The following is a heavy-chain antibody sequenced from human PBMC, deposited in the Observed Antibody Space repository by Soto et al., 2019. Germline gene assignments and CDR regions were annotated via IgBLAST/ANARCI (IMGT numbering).Heavy chain of an antibody. CDR1: GYTFTSYG. CDR2: ISAYNGNT. CDR3: ARDFLLSPGHSYGFTPHGMDV. V-gene: IGHV1-18*01. Sequence: APVKGSCQSSGYTFTSYGISWVRQAPGQGLEWMGWISAYNGNTNYAQKLQGRVTMTTDTSTSTAYMELRSLRSDDTAVYYCARDFLLSPGHSYGFTPHGMDVRR. J-gene: IGHJ6*02. D-gene: IGHD5-18*01.